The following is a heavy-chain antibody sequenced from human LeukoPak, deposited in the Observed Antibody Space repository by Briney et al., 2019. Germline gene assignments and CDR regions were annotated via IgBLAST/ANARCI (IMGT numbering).Heavy chain of an antibody. V-gene: IGHV1-46*01. CDR3: ARDREHITMIAVPPRTHPFDP. J-gene: IGHJ5*02. CDR2: INPSGGST. D-gene: IGHD3-22*01. CDR1: GYTFTSYY. Sequence: RGASVKVSCKASGYTFTSYYMHWVRQAPGQGLEWMGIINPSGGSTSYAQKFQGRVTMTRDTSTGTVYMELSSLRSEDTAVYYCARDREHITMIAVPPRTHPFDPWGQGTLVTVSS.